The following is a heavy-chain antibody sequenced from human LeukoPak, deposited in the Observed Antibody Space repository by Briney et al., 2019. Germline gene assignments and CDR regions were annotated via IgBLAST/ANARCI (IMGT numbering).Heavy chain of an antibody. Sequence: PGGSLRLSCAASGFTFSNFNMNWVRQAPGKGLEWVANIKQDGSEKYYVDSVKGRFTISRDNAKNSLYLQMNSLRAEDTAVYYCARDRPGYGDYVRGAFDIWGQGTMVTVSS. V-gene: IGHV3-7*01. CDR2: IKQDGSEK. CDR1: GFTFSNFN. J-gene: IGHJ3*02. D-gene: IGHD4-17*01. CDR3: ARDRPGYGDYVRGAFDI.